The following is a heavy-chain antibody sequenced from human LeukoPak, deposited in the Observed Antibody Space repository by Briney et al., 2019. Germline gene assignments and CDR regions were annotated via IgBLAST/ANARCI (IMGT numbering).Heavy chain of an antibody. V-gene: IGHV1-69*13. D-gene: IGHD3-22*01. Sequence: SVKVSCKASGGTFSSYAISWVRQAPGQGLEWMGGIIPIFGTANYAQKFQGRVTITADESTSTAYMELSSLRSEDTAVYYCARQPPNYYDSSVGVVGNWFDPWGQGTLVTVSS. CDR1: GGTFSSYA. CDR3: ARQPPNYYDSSVGVVGNWFDP. J-gene: IGHJ5*02. CDR2: IIPIFGTA.